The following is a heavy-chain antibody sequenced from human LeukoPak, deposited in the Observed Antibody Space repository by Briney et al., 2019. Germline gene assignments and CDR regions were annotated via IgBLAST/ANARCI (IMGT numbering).Heavy chain of an antibody. D-gene: IGHD3-16*01. V-gene: IGHV3-21*05. CDR3: VRDGGAVGNMDY. J-gene: IGHJ4*02. Sequence: GGSLRLACAASGFRFSSYAMSWVRQAPGKGLEWVSYINTGNNYIYYADSVKGRFTISRDNAAKSLYLQMNSLRVEDSAVYYCVRDGGAVGNMDYWGQGTLLTVSS. CDR1: GFRFSSYA. CDR2: INTGNNYI.